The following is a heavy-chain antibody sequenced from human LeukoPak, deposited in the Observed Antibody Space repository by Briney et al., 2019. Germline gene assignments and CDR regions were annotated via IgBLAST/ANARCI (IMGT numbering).Heavy chain of an antibody. CDR2: IYYSGST. D-gene: IGHD2-2*01. CDR3: ARDWCSSTSCYDAFDI. CDR1: GGSISSGTYY. V-gene: IGHV4-31*03. Sequence: PSQTLSLTCTVSGGSISSGTYYWSWIRLHPGKGLEWIGYIYYSGSTYYNPSLKSRVTISVDTSKNQFYLKLSSVTAADTAVYYCARDWCSSTSCYDAFDIWGQGTMVNVSS. J-gene: IGHJ3*02.